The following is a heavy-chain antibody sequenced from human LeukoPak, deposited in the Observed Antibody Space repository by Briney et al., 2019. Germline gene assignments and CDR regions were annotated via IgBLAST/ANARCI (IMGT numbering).Heavy chain of an antibody. D-gene: IGHD3-10*01. Sequence: GGSLRLSCAASGFTFSSYAMSWVRQAPGKGLEWVSGVSGSGGSTYYADSVKGRFTISRDNSKNTLYLQMNSLRAEDTAVYYCAKVGSGGSPADYFEYWGQGNLVTVSS. CDR3: AKVGSGGSPADYFEY. V-gene: IGHV3-23*01. CDR1: GFTFSSYA. CDR2: VSGSGGST. J-gene: IGHJ4*02.